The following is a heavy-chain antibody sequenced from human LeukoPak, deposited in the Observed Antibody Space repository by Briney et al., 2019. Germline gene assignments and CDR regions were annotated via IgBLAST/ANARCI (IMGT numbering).Heavy chain of an antibody. CDR3: ARGGYNNYMNA. CDR1: GFDFTNYD. V-gene: IGHV3-48*03. J-gene: IGHJ5*02. CDR2: ISSSGSTM. D-gene: IGHD4-11*01. Sequence: GGSLRLSCGASGFDFTNYDMNWVRQAPGKGLEWITYISSSGSTMYYADSVKGRFTVSRDNAKSSLYLQMNSLRAEDTAVYYCARGGYNNYMNAWGQGALVTVSS.